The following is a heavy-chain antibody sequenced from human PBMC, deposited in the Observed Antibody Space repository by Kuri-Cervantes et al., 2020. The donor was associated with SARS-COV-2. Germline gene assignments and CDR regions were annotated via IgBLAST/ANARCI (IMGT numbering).Heavy chain of an antibody. CDR2: IRSKAYGGTT. D-gene: IGHD3-3*01. CDR3: TRGDFWSGYYVDY. J-gene: IGHJ4*02. Sequence: QTLSLTCAASGFTFSSYAMSWVRQAPGKGLEWVGFIRSKAYGGTTEYAASVKGRFTISRDDSKSIAYLQMNSLKTEDTAVYYCTRGDFWSGYYVDYWGQGTLVTVSS. V-gene: IGHV3-49*04. CDR1: GFTFSSYA.